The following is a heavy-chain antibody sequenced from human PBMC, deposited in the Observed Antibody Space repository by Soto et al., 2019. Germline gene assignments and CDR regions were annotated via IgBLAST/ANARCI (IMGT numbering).Heavy chain of an antibody. CDR2: INHSGST. V-gene: IGHV4-34*01. J-gene: IGHJ4*02. CDR3: ARGPLYMVRGVIALYYFDY. Sequence: ETLSLTCAVCGGSFSGYYWSWIRQPPGKGLEWIGEINHSGSTNYNPSLKSRVTISVDTSKNQFSLKLSSVTAADTAVYYCARGPLYMVRGVIALYYFDYWGQGTLVTVSS. D-gene: IGHD3-10*01. CDR1: GGSFSGYY.